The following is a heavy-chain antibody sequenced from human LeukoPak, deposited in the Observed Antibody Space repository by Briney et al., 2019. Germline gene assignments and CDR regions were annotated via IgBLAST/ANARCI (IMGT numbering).Heavy chain of an antibody. J-gene: IGHJ4*02. CDR1: GFTFSGYG. CDR3: AKDLGSQVVVVTAPLDY. CDR2: ISYDGSNK. V-gene: IGHV3-30*18. Sequence: PGGSLRLSCVASGFTFSGYGMHWVRQAPGKGLEWVAVISYDGSNKYYADSVKGRFTISRDNSKNTLYLQMNSLRAEDTAVYYCAKDLGSQVVVVTAPLDYWGQGTLVTVS. D-gene: IGHD2-21*02.